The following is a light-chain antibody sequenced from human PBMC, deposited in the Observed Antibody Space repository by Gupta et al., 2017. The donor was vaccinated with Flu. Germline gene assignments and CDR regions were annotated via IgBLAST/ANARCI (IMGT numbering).Light chain of an antibody. J-gene: IGKJ1*01. CDR2: KAS. CDR3: QQDNSYSWT. V-gene: IGKV1-5*03. Sequence: DIQMTQSPSTLSASVGDRVTITCRASQSISSWMAWYQQKPGKAPKLLFYKASSLESGVPSRFSGSGSGTEFTLTISSLQPDDFATYYCQQDNSYSWTFGQGTKVEIK. CDR1: QSISSW.